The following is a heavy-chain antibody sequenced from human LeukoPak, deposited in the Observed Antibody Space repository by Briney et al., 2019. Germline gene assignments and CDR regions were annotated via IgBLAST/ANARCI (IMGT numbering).Heavy chain of an antibody. CDR2: ISGSGGST. J-gene: IGHJ4*02. CDR1: GFTFSSYA. V-gene: IGHV3-23*01. CDR3: AKVRSGSYPRYFDY. D-gene: IGHD1-26*01. Sequence: HPWGSLRLSCAASGFTFSSYAMSWVRQAPGKGLEWVSAISGSGGSTYYADSVKGRFTISRDNSKNTLYLQMNSLRAEDTAVYYCAKVRSGSYPRYFDYWGQGTLVTVSS.